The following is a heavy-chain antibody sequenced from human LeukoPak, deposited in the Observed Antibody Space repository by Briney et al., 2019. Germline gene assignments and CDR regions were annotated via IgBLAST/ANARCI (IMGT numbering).Heavy chain of an antibody. Sequence: SETLSLTCTVSGASISSYYWSRIRQPPGKGLEWIAYISDIGSINYNPSLKSRVTISLDTSKNQFSLKLSSVTAADTAVYYCAGHHPRNTVDFWGQGTLVTVSS. CDR3: AGHHPRNTVDF. J-gene: IGHJ4*02. V-gene: IGHV4-59*08. D-gene: IGHD2-8*02. CDR2: ISDIGSI. CDR1: GASISSYY.